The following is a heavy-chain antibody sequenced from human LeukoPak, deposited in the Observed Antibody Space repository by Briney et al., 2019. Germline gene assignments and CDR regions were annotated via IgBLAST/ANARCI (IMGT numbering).Heavy chain of an antibody. CDR1: GGPISSSSYY. V-gene: IGHV4-39*01. CDR3: ARDSMVRGVIITKPLDY. D-gene: IGHD3-10*01. Sequence: NPSETLSLTCTVSGGPISSSSYYWGWIRQPPGKGLEWIGSIYYSGSTYYNPSLKSRVTISVDTSKNQFSLKLSSVTAADTAVYYCARDSMVRGVIITKPLDYWGQGTLVTVSS. CDR2: IYYSGST. J-gene: IGHJ4*02.